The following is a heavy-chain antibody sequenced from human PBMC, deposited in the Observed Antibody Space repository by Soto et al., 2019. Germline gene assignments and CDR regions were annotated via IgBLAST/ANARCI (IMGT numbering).Heavy chain of an antibody. J-gene: IGHJ4*02. Sequence: SETLSLTCAVYGGSFSGYYWTWIRQPPGTGLEWIGEINHSGSTNYNPSLKSRVTISVDTSKSQFSLKLTSVTAADTAVYYCERDKITGLFDYCGQGTLVTVSS. CDR1: GGSFSGYY. CDR2: INHSGST. V-gene: IGHV4-34*01. D-gene: IGHD2-8*02. CDR3: ERDKITGLFDY.